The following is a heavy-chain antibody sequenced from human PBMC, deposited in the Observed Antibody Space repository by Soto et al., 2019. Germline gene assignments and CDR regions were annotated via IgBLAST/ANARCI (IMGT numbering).Heavy chain of an antibody. CDR2: INHSGST. D-gene: IGHD6-19*01. CDR3: ASSIAVAGLDY. Sequence: SETLSLTCAVYGGSFSGYYWSWIRQPPGKGLEWIGEINHSGSTNYNPSLKSRVTISVDTSKNQLSLKLSSVTAADTAVYYCASSIAVAGLDYWGQGTLVTVSS. J-gene: IGHJ4*02. V-gene: IGHV4-34*01. CDR1: GGSFSGYY.